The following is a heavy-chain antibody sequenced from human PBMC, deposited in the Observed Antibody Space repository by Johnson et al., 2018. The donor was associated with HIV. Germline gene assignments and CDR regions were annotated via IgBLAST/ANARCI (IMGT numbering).Heavy chain of an antibody. CDR2: ISYDGSNK. CDR3: ARDLDWGRQSGAFDI. V-gene: IGHV3-30*04. J-gene: IGHJ3*02. CDR1: GFTFSTYT. Sequence: QVQLMESGGVLVQPGRSLRLSCAASGFTFSTYTLHWVRLAPGKGLEWVAVISYDGSNKYYADSVKGRFTISRDNSKNTLFLQMNSLRAEDTALYYCARDLDWGRQSGAFDICGQGTMVTVSS. D-gene: IGHD7-27*01.